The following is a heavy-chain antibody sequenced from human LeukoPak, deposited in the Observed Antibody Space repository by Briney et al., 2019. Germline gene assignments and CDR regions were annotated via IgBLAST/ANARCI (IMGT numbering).Heavy chain of an antibody. J-gene: IGHJ5*02. CDR2: ISYDGSNK. D-gene: IGHD3-22*01. CDR3: ARQKIDYYDSSGYVA. V-gene: IGHV3-30*03. CDR1: GFTFSSYG. Sequence: GGSLRLSCAASGFTFSSYGMHWVRQAPGKGLEWVAVISYDGSNKYYADSVKGRFTISRDNSKNTLYLQMNSLRAEDTAVYYCARQKIDYYDSSGYVAWGQGTLVTVSS.